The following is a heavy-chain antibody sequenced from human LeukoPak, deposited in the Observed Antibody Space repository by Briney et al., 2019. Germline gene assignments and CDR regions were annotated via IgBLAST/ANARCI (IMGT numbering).Heavy chain of an antibody. CDR2: ISHSGSA. D-gene: IGHD5-12*01. CDR3: VRAVGYSGNDDF. CDR1: GGSINSGGYY. J-gene: IGHJ4*02. Sequence: SQTLSLTCTVSGGSINSGGYYWNWIRQPPGKGLERIGFISHSGSAYYNPSLKSRVTISIDTSKNHFSLNLSSVTAADTAVYYCVRAVGYSGNDDFWGQGTLVTVSS. V-gene: IGHV4-30-2*01.